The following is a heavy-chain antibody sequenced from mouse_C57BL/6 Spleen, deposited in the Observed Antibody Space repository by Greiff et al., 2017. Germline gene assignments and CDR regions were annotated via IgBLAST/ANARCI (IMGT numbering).Heavy chain of an antibody. J-gene: IGHJ3*01. CDR1: GFSFNTYA. CDR2: IRSKSNNYAT. V-gene: IGHV10-1*01. D-gene: IGHD2-4*01. CDR3: VRQGDYDWFAY. Sequence: EVQLVESGGGLVQPKGSLKLSCAASGFSFNTYAMNWVRQAPGKGLEWVARIRSKSNNYATYYADSVKDRFTISRDDSESMLYLQMNNVKTEDTAMYCCVRQGDYDWFAYWGQGTLVTVSA.